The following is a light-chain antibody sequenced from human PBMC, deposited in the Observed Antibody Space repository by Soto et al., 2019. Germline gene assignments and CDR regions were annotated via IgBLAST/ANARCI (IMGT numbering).Light chain of an antibody. CDR3: QQYNTYSRT. V-gene: IGKV3-15*01. CDR1: HSVSSN. Sequence: ILMAHSPATRSVSAGEIATLSSSASHSVSSNLAWYQQKPGQAPRLLIYGASTRATGIPARFSGSGSGTEFTLTISSLQPDDFATYYCQQYNTYSRTFGQGTKVDIK. J-gene: IGKJ1*01. CDR2: GAS.